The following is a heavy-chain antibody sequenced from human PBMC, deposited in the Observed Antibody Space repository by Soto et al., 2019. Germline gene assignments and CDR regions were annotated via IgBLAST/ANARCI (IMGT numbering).Heavy chain of an antibody. CDR3: TRCGIRYHSIGFYLGIDGMDV. CDR2: TIPMFGTT. V-gene: IGHV1-69*12. Sequence: QVQLVQSGAEVKKPESSVRVSCKASGGTFNNYAITWVRQTPGQGLEWMGGTIPMFGTTNYAEKFQGRVTITADESTNTAYMELSSLRSDDTAVYYCTRCGIRYHSIGFYLGIDGMDVWGQGTTVIVSS. CDR1: GGTFNNYA. D-gene: IGHD3-22*01. J-gene: IGHJ6*02.